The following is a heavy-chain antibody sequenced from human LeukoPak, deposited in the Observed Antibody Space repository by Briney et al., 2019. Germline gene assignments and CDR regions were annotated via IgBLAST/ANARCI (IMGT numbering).Heavy chain of an antibody. Sequence: PSETLSLTCAVYGGSFSGYYWSWIRQPPGKGLEWIGEINHSGSTNYNPSLKSRVTISVDTSKNQFSLKLSSVTAADTAVYYCARKRGYSCGRTYYFDYWGQGTLVTVSS. CDR3: ARKRGYSCGRTYYFDY. CDR2: INHSGST. V-gene: IGHV4-34*01. CDR1: GGSFSGYY. D-gene: IGHD5-18*01. J-gene: IGHJ4*02.